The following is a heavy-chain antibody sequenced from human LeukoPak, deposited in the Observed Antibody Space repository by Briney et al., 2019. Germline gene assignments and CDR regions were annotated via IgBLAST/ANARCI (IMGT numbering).Heavy chain of an antibody. CDR1: GFTCSNYA. CDR2: ISGSGGST. J-gene: IGHJ4*02. CDR3: ARVEASGYDYGAFDY. D-gene: IGHD5-12*01. Sequence: GSLRLSCAASGFTCSNYAMSWVRQAPGKWLEWVSAISGSGGSTYYADSVKGRFTIYRDNSQNSLYLQMNSVRAEDTAVYYCARVEASGYDYGAFDYWGQGTLVTVSS. V-gene: IGHV3-23*01.